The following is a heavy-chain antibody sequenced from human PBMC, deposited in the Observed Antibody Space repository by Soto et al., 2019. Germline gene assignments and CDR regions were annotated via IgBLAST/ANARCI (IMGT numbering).Heavy chain of an antibody. CDR3: ARDRSVTVYYYYYGMDV. D-gene: IGHD4-4*01. CDR1: GYTFTSYD. J-gene: IGHJ6*02. CDR2: INPSGGST. Sequence: ASVKVSCKASGYTFTSYDMHWVRQAPGQGLEWMGIINPSGGSTSYAQKFQGRVTMTRDASTSTVYMELSSLRSEDTAVYYCARDRSVTVYYYYYGMDVWGQGTTVTVSS. V-gene: IGHV1-46*03.